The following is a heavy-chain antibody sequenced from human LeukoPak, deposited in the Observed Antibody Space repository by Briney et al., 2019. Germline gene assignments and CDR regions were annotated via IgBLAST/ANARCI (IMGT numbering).Heavy chain of an antibody. CDR2: INHSGST. J-gene: IGHJ4*02. CDR3: ARGEYFDWFDY. CDR1: GGSFSGYY. Sequence: SETPSLTCAVYGGSFSGYYWSWIRQPPGKGLEWIGEINHSGSTNYNPSLKSRVTISVDTSKNQFSLKLSSVTAADTAVYYCARGEYFDWFDYWGQGTLVTVSS. V-gene: IGHV4-34*01. D-gene: IGHD3-9*01.